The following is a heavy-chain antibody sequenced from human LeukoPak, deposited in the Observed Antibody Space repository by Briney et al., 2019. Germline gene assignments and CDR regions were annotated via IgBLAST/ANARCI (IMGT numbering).Heavy chain of an antibody. V-gene: IGHV1-69-2*01. J-gene: IGHJ4*02. CDR3: ATAVATTEIDY. Sequence: WMGLVDPEDGETIYAEKFQGRGTITADKSTDTAYMELSSLRSEDTAVYYCATAVATTEIDYWGQGTLVTVSS. CDR2: VDPEDGET. D-gene: IGHD4-23*01.